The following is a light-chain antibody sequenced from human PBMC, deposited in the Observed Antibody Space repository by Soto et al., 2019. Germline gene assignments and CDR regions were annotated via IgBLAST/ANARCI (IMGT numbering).Light chain of an antibody. CDR2: GAS. CDR1: QSVSSN. V-gene: IGKV3-15*01. J-gene: IGKJ4*01. CDR3: QQYNNWPLT. Sequence: EIVMTQSPGTLSVSPGERATLSCRASQSVSSNLAWYQQKPGQAPRLLIYGASTRATGIPARFSGSGSGTEFTLTISSLQSEDFAVYYCQQYNNWPLTSGGGTKVDIK.